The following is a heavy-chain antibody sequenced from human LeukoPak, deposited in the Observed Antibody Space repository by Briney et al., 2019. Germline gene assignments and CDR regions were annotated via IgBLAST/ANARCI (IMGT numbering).Heavy chain of an antibody. Sequence: SECLSLTCAVYGGSFSGYYWSWIRQPPGKGLEWIGEINHSGSTNYNPSLKSRVTISVDTPKNQISLKLTSVTAADTAVYYCARRGAFEIWGQGTMVSVSS. V-gene: IGHV4-34*01. CDR3: ARRGAFEI. J-gene: IGHJ3*02. CDR1: GGSFSGYY. CDR2: INHSGST.